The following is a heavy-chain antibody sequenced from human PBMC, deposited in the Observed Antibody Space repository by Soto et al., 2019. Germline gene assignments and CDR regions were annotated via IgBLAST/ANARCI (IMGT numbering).Heavy chain of an antibody. CDR1: GFTFSSYS. Sequence: EVQLVESGGGLVKPGGSLRLSCEASGFTFSSYSMNWVRQAPGKGLEWVSSISSSSSYIYYADSVKGRFTISRDNAKNSLYLQMNSLRAEDTAVYYCARSRGGDYAIDAFDIWGQGTMVTVSS. CDR2: ISSSSSYI. D-gene: IGHD4-17*01. J-gene: IGHJ3*02. CDR3: ARSRGGDYAIDAFDI. V-gene: IGHV3-21*01.